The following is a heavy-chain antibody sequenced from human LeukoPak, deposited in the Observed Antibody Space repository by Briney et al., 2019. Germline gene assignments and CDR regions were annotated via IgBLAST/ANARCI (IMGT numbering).Heavy chain of an antibody. Sequence: KPSETLSLTCTVSGGPISSYYWSWIRQPPGKGLEWIGYIYYSGSTNYNPSLKSRVTISVDTSKNQFSLKLSSVTAADTAVYYCARDRYGSNWNDNWFDPWGQGILVTVSS. D-gene: IGHD6-13*01. CDR1: GGPISSYY. CDR3: ARDRYGSNWNDNWFDP. J-gene: IGHJ5*02. CDR2: IYYSGST. V-gene: IGHV4-59*01.